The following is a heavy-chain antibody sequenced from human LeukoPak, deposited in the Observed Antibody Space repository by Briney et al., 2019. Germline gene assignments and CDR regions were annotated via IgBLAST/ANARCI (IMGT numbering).Heavy chain of an antibody. Sequence: PGGSLRLSCAASGFTFSSYSMNWVRQAPGKGLEWVASISSSSTYIHYADSVKGRFTISRDNAKNSLFLQMNSLRAEDTAVYYCARSTEYYFDYWGQGTLVTVSS. CDR2: ISSSSTYI. D-gene: IGHD3-10*01. V-gene: IGHV3-21*04. J-gene: IGHJ4*02. CDR1: GFTFSSYS. CDR3: ARSTEYYFDY.